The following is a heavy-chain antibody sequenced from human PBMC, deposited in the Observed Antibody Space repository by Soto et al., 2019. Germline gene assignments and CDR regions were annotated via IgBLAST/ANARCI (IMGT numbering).Heavy chain of an antibody. CDR2: ISNSGTYT. CDR3: VRGRGGD. J-gene: IGHJ4*02. V-gene: IGHV3-11*06. D-gene: IGHD3-10*01. CDR1: GFTFSDYS. Sequence: AQLVESGGGLVQPGGSLRLSCAASGFTFSDYSMSWIRQAPGKGLEWISYISNSGTYTNYADSVKGRFTISRDNAKNSLYLRMNGLRAEDTAVYYCVRGRGGDWGQGTLVTVSS.